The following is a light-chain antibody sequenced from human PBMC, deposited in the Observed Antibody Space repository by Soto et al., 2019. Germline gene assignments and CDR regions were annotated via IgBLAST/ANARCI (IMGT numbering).Light chain of an antibody. CDR1: QSVNSW. CDR2: KAS. CDR3: QHYNSYEIFT. Sequence: DIQMTQSPSTLSASVGDSVTLACRASQSVNSWLAWFQQKPGKAPTLLIYKASTLESGVPSRFSGSGSGTEFTLTSSSLQPGDVATYYCQHYNSYEIFTFCPGTKVDVK. V-gene: IGKV1-5*03. J-gene: IGKJ3*01.